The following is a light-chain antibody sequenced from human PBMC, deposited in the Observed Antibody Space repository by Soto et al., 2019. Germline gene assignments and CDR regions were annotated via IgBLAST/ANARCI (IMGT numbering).Light chain of an antibody. CDR3: QQYHTSPLT. V-gene: IGKV3-20*01. CDR2: GAS. J-gene: IGKJ1*01. CDR1: QSVSSYY. Sequence: EVVLTQSPVTLSLSPGERATFSCRASQSVSSYYIAWYQQKRGQAPRRLIYGASIRATGIPDRFSGSGSGTDFTLTISRLEPEDFALYYCQQYHTSPLTFGQGTKVDIK.